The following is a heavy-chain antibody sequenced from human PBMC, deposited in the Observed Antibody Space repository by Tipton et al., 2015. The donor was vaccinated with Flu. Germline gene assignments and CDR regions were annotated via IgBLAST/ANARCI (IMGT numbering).Heavy chain of an antibody. D-gene: IGHD6-13*01. CDR3: ARAWAAAGSA. Sequence: SLRLSCAASGFIFGDSWMHWVRQAPGKGLVWVSRINTDGTATTYADFVKGRFTVSRDNAKNSVTLQMNSLTSDDTGVYYCARAWAAAGSAWGQGTLVTVS. CDR1: GFIFGDSW. J-gene: IGHJ5*02. CDR2: INTDGTAT. V-gene: IGHV3-74*01.